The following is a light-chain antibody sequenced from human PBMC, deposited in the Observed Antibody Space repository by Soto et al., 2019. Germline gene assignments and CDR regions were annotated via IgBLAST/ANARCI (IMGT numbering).Light chain of an antibody. CDR2: EVS. CDR3: SSYTSSSTLWV. V-gene: IGLV2-14*01. J-gene: IGLJ3*02. CDR1: RSDVGGYNY. Sequence: QSALTQPASVSGSPGQSITISCTGTRSDVGGYNYVSWYQQHPGKAPKLMIYEVSNRPSGVSNRLSGSKSGNTASLTISGLQAEDEADYYCSSYTSSSTLWVFGGGTKVTVL.